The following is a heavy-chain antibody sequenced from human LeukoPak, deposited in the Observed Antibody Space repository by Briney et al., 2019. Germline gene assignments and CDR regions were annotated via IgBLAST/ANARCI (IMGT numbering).Heavy chain of an antibody. Sequence: SETLSLTCTVSGGSVSSSSYYWGWIRQPPGKGLEWIGSIYYSGSTYYNPSLKSRVTISVDTSKNQFSLKLSSVTAADTAVYYCARHGNTVTGNWFDPWGQGTLVTVSS. CDR3: ARHGNTVTGNWFDP. V-gene: IGHV4-39*01. CDR2: IYYSGST. CDR1: GGSVSSSSYY. D-gene: IGHD4-17*01. J-gene: IGHJ5*02.